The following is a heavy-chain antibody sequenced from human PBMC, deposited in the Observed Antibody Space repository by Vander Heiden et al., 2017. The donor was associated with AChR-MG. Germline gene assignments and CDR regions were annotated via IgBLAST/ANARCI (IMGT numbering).Heavy chain of an antibody. D-gene: IGHD1-26*01. CDR3: ARLGNSLGWYFDL. V-gene: IGHV5-51*03. Sequence: EVQPVQSVADVKKTRASLKISCKGSGYSFTSYWIGWVGRMPGKGLEWMGSIYPGNSDTRYSPSFQGQVTISADKSINTAYLRWSSLKASDTAMYYCARLGNSLGWYFDLWGRGTLVTVSS. CDR2: IYPGNSDT. J-gene: IGHJ2*01. CDR1: GYSFTSYW.